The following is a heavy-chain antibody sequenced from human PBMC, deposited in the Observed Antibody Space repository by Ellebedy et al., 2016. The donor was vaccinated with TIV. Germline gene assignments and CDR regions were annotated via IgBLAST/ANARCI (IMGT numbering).Heavy chain of an antibody. J-gene: IGHJ6*02. CDR1: GFTFSTYG. Sequence: GGSLRLSCAGSGFTFSTYGMHWVRQAPGKGLEWVSVIYSGGSTYYADSVKGRFTISRDNSKNTLNLQMNSLRAEDTAVYYCANSPPLAFGVNSLDVWGQGTTVTVSS. V-gene: IGHV3-NL1*01. CDR3: ANSPPLAFGVNSLDV. D-gene: IGHD4-23*01. CDR2: IYSGGST.